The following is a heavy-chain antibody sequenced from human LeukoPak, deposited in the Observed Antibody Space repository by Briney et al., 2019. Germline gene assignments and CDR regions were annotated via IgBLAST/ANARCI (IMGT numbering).Heavy chain of an antibody. V-gene: IGHV3-21*01. CDR2: ISSSSSYI. Sequence: PGGSLRLSCAASGFTFSSYSMNWVRQAPGKGLEWVPSISSSSSYIYYADSVKGRFTISRDNAKNSLYLQMNSLRAEDTAVYYCARGLGGYCSSTSCSHFDYWGQGTLVTVSS. J-gene: IGHJ4*02. CDR1: GFTFSSYS. CDR3: ARGLGGYCSSTSCSHFDY. D-gene: IGHD2-2*01.